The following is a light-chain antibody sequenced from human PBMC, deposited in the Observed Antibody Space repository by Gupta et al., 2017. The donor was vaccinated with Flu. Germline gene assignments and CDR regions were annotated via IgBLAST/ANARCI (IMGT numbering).Light chain of an antibody. CDR3: NSYTTSNTPAM. CDR1: SKGIGAYDF. Sequence: SKGIGAYDFVCWYEQQPGKAPKLIIYAVSRRPSGVSNRFSGSKSGNTASLTISCLQAKDEADYYCNSYTTSNTPAMFGGGTRLTVL. J-gene: IGLJ3*02. CDR2: AVS. V-gene: IGLV2-14*01.